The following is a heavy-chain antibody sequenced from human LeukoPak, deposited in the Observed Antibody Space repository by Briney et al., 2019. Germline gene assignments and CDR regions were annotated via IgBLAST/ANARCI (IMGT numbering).Heavy chain of an antibody. CDR1: GGSISSYY. CDR2: IYYSGST. CDR3: ARDQRSSGSDAFDI. D-gene: IGHD6-19*01. V-gene: IGHV4-59*01. J-gene: IGHJ3*02. Sequence: SETLSLTCTASGGSISSYYWSWIRQPPGKGLEWIGYIYYSGSTNYNPSLKSRVTISVDTSKNQFSLKLSSVTAADTAVYYCARDQRSSGSDAFDIWGQGTMVTVSS.